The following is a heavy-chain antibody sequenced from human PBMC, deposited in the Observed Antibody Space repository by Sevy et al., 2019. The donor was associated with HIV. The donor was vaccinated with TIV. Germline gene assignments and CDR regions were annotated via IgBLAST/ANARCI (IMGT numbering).Heavy chain of an antibody. CDR1: GGTFSGHY. CDR3: VRGKLGATIEDKSFDY. CDR2: INHSGGT. J-gene: IGHJ4*02. D-gene: IGHD1-26*01. V-gene: IGHV4-34*01. Sequence: SETLSLTCAVYGGTFSGHYWSWIRQPPGKRLEWIGQINHSGGTNYNPSLKSRVTISADTSKNQFSLKLTSVTAADTAVYYCVRGKLGATIEDKSFDYWGRGTLVTASS.